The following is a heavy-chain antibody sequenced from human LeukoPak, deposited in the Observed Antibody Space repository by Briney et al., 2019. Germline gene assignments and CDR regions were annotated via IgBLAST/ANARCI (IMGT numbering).Heavy chain of an antibody. J-gene: IGHJ5*02. D-gene: IGHD2-2*01. CDR3: ARTSSSSYGWFDP. Sequence: SETLSLACTVSGGSINSNNYYGGWMRQPPGKGLESIGSIYYNGRSYYHPSLKSRVTISLDTSKNQFSLKVSSVTAADTAVYYCARTSSSSYGWFDPWGQGTLVTVSS. CDR2: IYYNGRS. V-gene: IGHV4-39*01. CDR1: GGSINSNNYY.